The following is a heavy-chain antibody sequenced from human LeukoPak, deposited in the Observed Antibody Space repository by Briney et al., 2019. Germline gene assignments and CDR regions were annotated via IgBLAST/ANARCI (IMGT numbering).Heavy chain of an antibody. J-gene: IGHJ6*02. CDR3: ARGYIVRGMDV. CDR2: ISSSGRTR. V-gene: IGHV3-48*03. Sequence: GGSLRLSCAASGFTFSNYEMNWVRQVPGKGLEWVSYISSSGRTRYYADSVKGRFTISRENVKNSLYLQMDSLRAEDTALYYCARGYIVRGMDVWGQGTTVIVSS. CDR1: GFTFSNYE. D-gene: IGHD5-18*01.